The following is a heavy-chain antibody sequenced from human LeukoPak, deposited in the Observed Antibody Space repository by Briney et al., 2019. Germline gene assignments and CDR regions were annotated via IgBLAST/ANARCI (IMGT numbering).Heavy chain of an antibody. V-gene: IGHV3-30*02. CDR2: IRFDGSIK. J-gene: IGHJ3*02. D-gene: IGHD2/OR15-2a*01. Sequence: GGSLRLSCAASGFTFSIYGMHWVRQAPGKGLEWVAFIRFDGSIKYYADSVKGRFTISRDNSKNTLYLQMNSLRGEDTAVYYCARDPRIFHGAFDIWGQGTMVTVSS. CDR1: GFTFSIYG. CDR3: ARDPRIFHGAFDI.